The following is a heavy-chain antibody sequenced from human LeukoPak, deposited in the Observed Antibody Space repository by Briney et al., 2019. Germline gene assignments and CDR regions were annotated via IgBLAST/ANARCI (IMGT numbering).Heavy chain of an antibody. CDR1: GYTFTGYY. CDR2: INPNSGGP. V-gene: IGHV1-2*02. Sequence: GASVRVSCKASGYTFTGYYMHWVRQAPGQGLEWMGWINPNSGGPNYAQKFQGRVTMTRDTSITTAYMELSRLSSDDTAVYYCARHPGKVTNDWYFDLWGRGTLVTVSS. J-gene: IGHJ2*01. CDR3: ARHPGKVTNDWYFDL. D-gene: IGHD4-23*01.